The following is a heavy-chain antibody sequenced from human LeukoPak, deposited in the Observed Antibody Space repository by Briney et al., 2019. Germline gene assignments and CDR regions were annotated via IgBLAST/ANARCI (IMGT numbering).Heavy chain of an antibody. D-gene: IGHD2-2*01. CDR2: INPNSGGT. V-gene: IGHV1-2*02. CDR1: GDTFTGYY. J-gene: IGHJ5*02. CDR3: ARSYCSSTSCSVNNWFDP. Sequence: GASVKVSCKASGDTFTGYYMHWVRQAPGQGLEWMGWINPNSGGTNYAQKFQGRVTMTRDTSISTAYMELSRLRSDDTAVYYCARSYCSSTSCSVNNWFDPWGQGTLVTVSS.